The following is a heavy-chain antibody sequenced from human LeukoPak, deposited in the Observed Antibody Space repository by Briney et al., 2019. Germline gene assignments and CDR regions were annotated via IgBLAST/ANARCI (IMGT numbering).Heavy chain of an antibody. CDR3: ATLLGGRELPSYYYYGMDV. D-gene: IGHD1-26*01. CDR1: GGSISSYY. CDR2: IYYSGST. J-gene: IGHJ6*02. Sequence: KLSETLSLTCTVSGGSISSYYWSWIRQPPGKGLEWIGYIYYSGSTNYNPSLKSRVTISVDTSKNQFSLKLSSVTAADTAVYYCATLLGGRELPSYYYYGMDVWGQGTTVTVSS. V-gene: IGHV4-59*08.